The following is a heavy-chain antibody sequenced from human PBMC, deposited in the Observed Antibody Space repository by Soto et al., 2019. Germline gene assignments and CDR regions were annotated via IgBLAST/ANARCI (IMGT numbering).Heavy chain of an antibody. Sequence: QLVESGGGLVLPGGSLSLSCEASGFSFSSFAMHWVRQAPGEGPVWVSRISGDGSATDYADSVKGRFTISRDNAKSTLYLQMNSLGGEDTAIYYCARDGWAVLENWGQGTLVTVSS. J-gene: IGHJ4*02. D-gene: IGHD1-26*01. CDR1: GFSFSSFA. V-gene: IGHV3-74*01. CDR2: ISGDGSAT. CDR3: ARDGWAVLEN.